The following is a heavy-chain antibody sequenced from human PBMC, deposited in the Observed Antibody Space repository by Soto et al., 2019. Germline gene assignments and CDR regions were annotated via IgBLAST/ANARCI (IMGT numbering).Heavy chain of an antibody. Sequence: PGGSLRLSCAVSGFTFTDYWMSWVRQAPGKGLEWVANIKHDGTASYYVTSVSGRFTISRDNAKISLYLQMSSLRAEDTAVYYCAKDVHGDYDYYFDYWGQGTLVTVSS. CDR2: IKHDGTAS. J-gene: IGHJ4*02. D-gene: IGHD4-17*01. V-gene: IGHV3-7*03. CDR3: AKDVHGDYDYYFDY. CDR1: GFTFTDYW.